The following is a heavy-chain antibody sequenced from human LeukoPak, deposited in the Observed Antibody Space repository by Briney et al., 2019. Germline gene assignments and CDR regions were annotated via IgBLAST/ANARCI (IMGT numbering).Heavy chain of an antibody. CDR1: GGSFSANY. Sequence: PSETLSLTCAVSGGSFSANYWSWIRQPPGEGPEWIGEINHTGSTNYNPSLKSRVTISVDTSKNQFSLKLTSVTAADTAVYFCARRGPPRTLLRGVKSGWFDPWGQGTLVTVSS. CDR2: INHTGST. D-gene: IGHD3-10*01. V-gene: IGHV4-34*01. CDR3: ARRGPPRTLLRGVKSGWFDP. J-gene: IGHJ5*02.